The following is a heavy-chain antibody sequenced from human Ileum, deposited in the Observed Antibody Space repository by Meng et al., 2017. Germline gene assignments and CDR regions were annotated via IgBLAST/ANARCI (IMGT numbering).Heavy chain of an antibody. V-gene: IGHV1-18*01. CDR3: ASCIAARQSWWFDP. CDR1: GYTFTSYG. Sequence: ASVKVSCKASGYTFTSYGISWVRQAPGQGLEWMGWISAYNGNTNYAQKLQGRVTMTTDTSTSTAYMELRSLRSDDTAVYYCASCIAARQSWWFDPWGQGTLVTVSS. CDR2: ISAYNGNT. J-gene: IGHJ5*02. D-gene: IGHD6-6*01.